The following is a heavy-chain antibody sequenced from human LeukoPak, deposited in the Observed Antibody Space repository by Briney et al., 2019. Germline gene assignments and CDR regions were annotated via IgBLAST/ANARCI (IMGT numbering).Heavy chain of an antibody. CDR3: ARPPNPLYYYDSSGDAFDI. CDR1: GYSFTSYW. Sequence: GESLKIPCKGSGYSFTSYWIGWVRQMPGKGLEWMGIIYPGDSDTRYSPSFQGQVTISADKSISTAYLQWSSLKASDTAMYYCARPPNPLYYYDSSGDAFDIWGQGTMVTVSS. D-gene: IGHD3-22*01. J-gene: IGHJ3*02. V-gene: IGHV5-51*01. CDR2: IYPGDSDT.